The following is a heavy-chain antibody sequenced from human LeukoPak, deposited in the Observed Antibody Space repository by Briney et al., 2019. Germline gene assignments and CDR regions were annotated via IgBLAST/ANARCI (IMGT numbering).Heavy chain of an antibody. CDR3: ATIEY. V-gene: IGHV1-46*01. Sequence: ASVKVSCKASGYPFTTYDIHWVRQAPGQGLEWMGIINPSGGSTNYAQKFQGRVTMTRDTSTSTLYMELSSLRPEDTALYYCATIEYWGQGTLVTVSS. CDR2: INPSGGST. CDR1: GYPFTTYD. J-gene: IGHJ4*02.